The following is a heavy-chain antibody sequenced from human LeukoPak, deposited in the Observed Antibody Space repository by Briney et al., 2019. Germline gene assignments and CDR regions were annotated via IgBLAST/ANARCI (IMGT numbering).Heavy chain of an antibody. D-gene: IGHD3-3*01. V-gene: IGHV3-23*01. CDR1: GFTFSSYA. CDR3: AKGALYDFWSGYSLDV. CDR2: ISGSGGST. J-gene: IGHJ6*02. Sequence: PGGSLRLSCAASGFTFSSYAMGWVRQAPGKGLEWVSAISGSGGSTYYADSVKGRFTISRDNSKNTLYLQMNSLRAEDTAVYYCAKGALYDFWSGYSLDVWGQGTTVTVSS.